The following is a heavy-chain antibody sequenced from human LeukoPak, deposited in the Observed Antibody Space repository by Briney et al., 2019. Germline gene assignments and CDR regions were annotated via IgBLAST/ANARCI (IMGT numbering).Heavy chain of an antibody. CDR3: ARVPDGDHKNWYYFDY. V-gene: IGHV4-61*01. Sequence: SETLSLTCTVSGGSVSSGSYYWSWIRQPPGKGLEWIGYIYYSGSTNYNPSLKSRVTISVDTSKNQFSLKLSSVTAADTAVYYCARVPDGDHKNWYYFDYWGQGTLVTVSS. D-gene: IGHD4-17*01. CDR1: GGSVSSGSYY. CDR2: IYYSGST. J-gene: IGHJ4*02.